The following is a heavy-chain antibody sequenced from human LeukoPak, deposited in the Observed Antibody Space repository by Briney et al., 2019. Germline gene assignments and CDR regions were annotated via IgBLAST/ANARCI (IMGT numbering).Heavy chain of an antibody. V-gene: IGHV4-39*07. CDR3: AASLWFGIYPDY. D-gene: IGHD3-10*01. Sequence: SETLSLTCIVSGGSISSNNYYWGWFRQPPGKGLEWIASIYYSASTYYNPSLKSRVTISEDTSKNQFSLRLSSVTTADTAVYYCAASLWFGIYPDYWGQGSLVTVSS. J-gene: IGHJ4*02. CDR1: GGSISSNNYY. CDR2: IYYSAST.